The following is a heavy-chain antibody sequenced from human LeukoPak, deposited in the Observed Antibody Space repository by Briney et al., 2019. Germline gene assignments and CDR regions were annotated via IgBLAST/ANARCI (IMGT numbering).Heavy chain of an antibody. CDR3: ARHSAAPSIATPFDP. D-gene: IGHD6-6*01. CDR1: GYTFTSYG. J-gene: IGHJ5*02. CDR2: ISAYNGNT. Sequence: ASVKVSCKASGYTFTSYGISWVRQAPGQGLEWMGWISAYNGNTNYAQKLQGRVTMTTDTSTSTAYMELRSLRSDDTAVYYCARHSAAPSIATPFDPWGQGTLVTVSS. V-gene: IGHV1-18*01.